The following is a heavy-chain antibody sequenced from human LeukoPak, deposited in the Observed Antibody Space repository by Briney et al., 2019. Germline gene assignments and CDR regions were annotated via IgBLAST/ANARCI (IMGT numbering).Heavy chain of an antibody. J-gene: IGHJ4*02. CDR2: FYYSGST. CDR1: GGSISSYY. V-gene: IGHV4-59*01. D-gene: IGHD4-17*01. Sequence: SETLSLTCTVSGGSISSYYWSWIRQPPGKGLEWIGYFYYSGSTNYNPSLKSRVSISVDTSKNQFSLKLSSVTTADTAVYYCARGDMTTVTTMGYWGQGTLVTVSS. CDR3: ARGDMTTVTTMGY.